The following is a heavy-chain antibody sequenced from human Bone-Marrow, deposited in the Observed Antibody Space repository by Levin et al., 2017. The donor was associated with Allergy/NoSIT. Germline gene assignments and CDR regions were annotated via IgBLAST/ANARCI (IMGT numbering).Heavy chain of an antibody. Sequence: SCTASGFTFNKYGLTWVRQAPGKGLEWVASIGGSGVDSNYADSVRGRFTITRDMNMIFLQMNSLRVEDTAIYYCAKDPMWDRYNFDRDVWGQGTSVIVSS. CDR3: AKDPMWDRYNFDRDV. D-gene: IGHD1-26*01. J-gene: IGHJ6*03. CDR2: IGGSGVDS. V-gene: IGHV3-23*01. CDR1: GFTFNKYG.